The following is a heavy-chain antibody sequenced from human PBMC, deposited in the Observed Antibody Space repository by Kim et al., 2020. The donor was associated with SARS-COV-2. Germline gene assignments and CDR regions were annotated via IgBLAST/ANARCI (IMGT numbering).Heavy chain of an antibody. J-gene: IGHJ4*02. CDR3: ARDYSNSWFDY. CDR1: GGPISSYY. Sequence: SETLSLTCTVSGGPISSYYWSWIRQPPGKGLEWIGYIHYSGNTNYNPSLKSRVTISINTPKNQFSLKLNSVTAADTAVYYCARDYSNSWFDYWGQGNLVT. V-gene: IGHV4-59*01. D-gene: IGHD6-13*01. CDR2: IHYSGNT.